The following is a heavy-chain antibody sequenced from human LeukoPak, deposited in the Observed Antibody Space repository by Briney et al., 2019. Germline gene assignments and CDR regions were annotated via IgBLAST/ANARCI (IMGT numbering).Heavy chain of an antibody. CDR1: GGSISSGGYY. CDR3: ARENYYGSGYYMDV. V-gene: IGHV4-31*03. CDR2: IYYSGSN. J-gene: IGHJ6*03. D-gene: IGHD3-10*01. Sequence: SETLSLTCTVSGGSISSGGYYWSWIRQHPGKGLEWLGYIYYSGSNYYNPSLKSRVTISVDTSKHQFSLKLSSVTAADTAVYYCARENYYGSGYYMDVWGKGTTVTVSS.